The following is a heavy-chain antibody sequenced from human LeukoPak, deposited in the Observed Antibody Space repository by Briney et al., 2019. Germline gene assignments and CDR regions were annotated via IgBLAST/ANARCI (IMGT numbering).Heavy chain of an antibody. CDR1: GYTFTSYG. V-gene: IGHV1-2*02. CDR2: INPNTGDT. CDR3: ARVGYCSSASCQYFDY. Sequence: ASVKVSCKASGYTFTSYGVSWVRQAPGQGLEWMGWINPNTGDTNYAQKFQGRVTMTRDTSINTAYMELSRLRYDDTAVYYCARVGYCSSASCQYFDYWGQGTLVTVSS. J-gene: IGHJ4*02. D-gene: IGHD2-2*01.